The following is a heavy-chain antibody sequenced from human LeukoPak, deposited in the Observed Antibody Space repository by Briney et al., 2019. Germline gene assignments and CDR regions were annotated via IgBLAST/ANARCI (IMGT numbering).Heavy chain of an antibody. J-gene: IGHJ4*02. Sequence: SETLSLTCTVSGYSISSGYYWCCIRQPPGKGLEWGGSIYHSGSTYYNPSLKSRATIAVDTSKNQFSLKLSPVTAADAAVYYCARVRGDYYDSSGYFDYWGQGTLVTVSS. CDR3: ARVRGDYYDSSGYFDY. D-gene: IGHD3-22*01. CDR1: GYSISSGYY. CDR2: IYHSGST. V-gene: IGHV4-38-2*02.